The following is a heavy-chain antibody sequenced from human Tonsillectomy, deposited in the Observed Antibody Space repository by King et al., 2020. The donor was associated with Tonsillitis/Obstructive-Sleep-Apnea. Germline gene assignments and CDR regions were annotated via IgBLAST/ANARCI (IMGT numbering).Heavy chain of an antibody. CDR1: GFTFSSYS. CDR2: ISSSSSTI. Sequence: VQLVESGGGVVQPGGSLGLSCAASGFTFSSYSMNWVRQAPGKGLEWVSYISSSSSTIYYADSVKGRFTISRDNAKNSLYLQMNSLRDEDTAVYYCASGRGIAARPGEGLDYWGQGTLVTVSS. J-gene: IGHJ4*02. V-gene: IGHV3-48*02. CDR3: ASGRGIAARPGEGLDY. D-gene: IGHD6-6*01.